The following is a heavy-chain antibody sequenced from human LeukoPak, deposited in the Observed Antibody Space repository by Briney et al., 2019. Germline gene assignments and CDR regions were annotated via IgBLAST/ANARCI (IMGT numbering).Heavy chain of an antibody. CDR1: GGSISSYY. V-gene: IGHV4-59*01. D-gene: IGHD2-15*01. J-gene: IGHJ2*01. CDR2: IYYSGST. CDR3: ARQYCSGGSCYWYFDL. Sequence: SETLSLTCTVSGGSISSYYWSWIRQPPGKGLEWIGYIYYSGSTNYNPSLKSRVTISVDTSKNQFSLKLSSVTAADTAVYYCARQYCSGGSCYWYFDLWGRGTLVTVSS.